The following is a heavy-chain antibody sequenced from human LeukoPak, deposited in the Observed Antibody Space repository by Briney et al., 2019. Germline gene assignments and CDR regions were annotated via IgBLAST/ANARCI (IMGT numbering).Heavy chain of an antibody. J-gene: IGHJ4*02. V-gene: IGHV3-23*01. D-gene: IGHD3-10*01. Sequence: GESLRLSCAASGFTFSSYAMSWVRQAPGKGLEWVSAISGSGGSTYYADSVKGRFTISRDNSKNSLYLQMNSLRAEDTAMYYCARDLVYYGSGSYSHFDYWGQGILVSVSS. CDR1: GFTFSSYA. CDR2: ISGSGGST. CDR3: ARDLVYYGSGSYSHFDY.